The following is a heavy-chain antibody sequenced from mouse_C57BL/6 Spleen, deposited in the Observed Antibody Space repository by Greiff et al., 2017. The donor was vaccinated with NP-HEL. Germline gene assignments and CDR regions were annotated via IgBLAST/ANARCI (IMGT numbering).Heavy chain of an antibody. J-gene: IGHJ1*03. Sequence: QVQLQQSGPELVKPGASVKLSCKASGYTFTSYDINWVKQRPGQGLEWIGWIYPRDCSTKYNEKFKGKAPLTVDTSSSTAYMELHSLTSEDSAVYFCARSGHYYGSSRWYFDVWGTGTTVTVSS. CDR2: IYPRDCST. D-gene: IGHD1-1*01. CDR3: ARSGHYYGSSRWYFDV. CDR1: GYTFTSYD. V-gene: IGHV1-85*01.